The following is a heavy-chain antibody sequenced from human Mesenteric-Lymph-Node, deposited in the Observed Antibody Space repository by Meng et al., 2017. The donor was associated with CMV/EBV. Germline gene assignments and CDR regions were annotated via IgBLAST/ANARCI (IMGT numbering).Heavy chain of an antibody. D-gene: IGHD2-2*01. Sequence: SETLSLTCAVYGGSFSGYYWSWIRQPPGKGLEWIGEINHRGSTSYTPSLKSRVSISVDTSKNHFSLKLTSVTAADTAVYYCARRYCSSTSCSDFDYWGQGTLVTVSS. V-gene: IGHV4-34*01. CDR2: INHRGST. J-gene: IGHJ4*02. CDR3: ARRYCSSTSCSDFDY. CDR1: GGSFSGYY.